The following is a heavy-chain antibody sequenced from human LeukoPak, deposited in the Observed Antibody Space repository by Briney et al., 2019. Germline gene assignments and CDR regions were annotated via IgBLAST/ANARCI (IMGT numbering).Heavy chain of an antibody. V-gene: IGHV4-39*07. J-gene: IGHJ5*02. CDR1: GGSISSSSYY. CDR3: AKDWGGDRDNLFDP. CDR2: IYYSGTT. D-gene: IGHD3-10*01. Sequence: SETLSLTCTVSGGSISSSSYYWGWIRQPPGKGLEWIGSIYYSGTTYYNSSLKSRVTISVDTSKNQFSPKLSSVTAADTAVYYCAKDWGGDRDNLFDPWGQGTLVSVSS.